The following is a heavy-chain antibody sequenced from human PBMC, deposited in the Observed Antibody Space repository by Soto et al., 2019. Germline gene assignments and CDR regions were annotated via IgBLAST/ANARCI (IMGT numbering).Heavy chain of an antibody. Sequence: GGSLRLSCAASGFTFDDYAMHWVRQAPGKGLEWVSLISGDGGSTYYADSVKGRFTISRDNSKNSLYLQMNSLRTEDTALYYCAKDKIAARPGGTTLFDYWGQGTLVTVSS. CDR2: ISGDGGST. J-gene: IGHJ4*02. V-gene: IGHV3-43*02. CDR1: GFTFDDYA. D-gene: IGHD6-6*01. CDR3: AKDKIAARPGGTTLFDY.